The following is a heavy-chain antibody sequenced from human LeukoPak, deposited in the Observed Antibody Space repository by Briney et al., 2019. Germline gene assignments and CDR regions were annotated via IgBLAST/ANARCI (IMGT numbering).Heavy chain of an antibody. CDR1: GGSISSYY. Sequence: SETLSLTCTVSGGSISSYYWSWIRQPPGKGLEWIGYISYSGSTNYKSSLKSRVTISVDTSKNQFSLKLSSVTAADTAVYYCARESGSSLNDAFDIWGQGTMVTASS. CDR2: ISYSGST. CDR3: ARESGSSLNDAFDI. D-gene: IGHD3-10*01. J-gene: IGHJ3*02. V-gene: IGHV4-59*08.